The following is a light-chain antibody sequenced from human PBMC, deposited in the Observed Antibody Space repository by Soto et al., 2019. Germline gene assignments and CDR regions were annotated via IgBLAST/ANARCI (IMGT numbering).Light chain of an antibody. Sequence: EIVLTQSPGTLSLSPGERATLSCRASQTVSSSYLAWYQQKPGQAPRLLIFGASRRATGIPDRFSGSGSGTDFTLTISRLEPEDFALYYCQQYDSSMYTFGQGTKLEIK. CDR2: GAS. V-gene: IGKV3-20*01. CDR3: QQYDSSMYT. J-gene: IGKJ2*01. CDR1: QTVSSSY.